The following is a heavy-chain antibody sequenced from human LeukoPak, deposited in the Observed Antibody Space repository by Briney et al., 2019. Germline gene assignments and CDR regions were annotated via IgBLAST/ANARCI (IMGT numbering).Heavy chain of an antibody. J-gene: IGHJ4*02. Sequence: ASVKVSCKVSGYTLTELSMHWVRQAPGKGLEWMGGFDPEDGETIYAQKFQGRVTMTRDMSTSTVYMEVSSLRSEDTAVYYCARDPKDDTSGYYYFDHWGQGTLVTVSS. V-gene: IGHV1-24*01. CDR3: ARDPKDDTSGYYYFDH. CDR1: GYTLTELS. CDR2: FDPEDGET. D-gene: IGHD3-22*01.